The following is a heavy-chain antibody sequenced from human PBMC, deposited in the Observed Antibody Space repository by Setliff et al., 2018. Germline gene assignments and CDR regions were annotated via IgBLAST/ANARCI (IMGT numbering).Heavy chain of an antibody. Sequence: PGGSLRLSCAASGSTFSDYYMSWIRQAPGKGLEWVSYITNSGGTIYYADSVKGRFTISRDNAKNSLFLQMNSLRAEDTALYYCAKFVGYTYGYDYWGRGTLVTVSS. D-gene: IGHD5-18*01. CDR3: AKFVGYTYGYDY. J-gene: IGHJ4*02. CDR2: ITNSGGTI. CDR1: GSTFSDYY. V-gene: IGHV3-11*04.